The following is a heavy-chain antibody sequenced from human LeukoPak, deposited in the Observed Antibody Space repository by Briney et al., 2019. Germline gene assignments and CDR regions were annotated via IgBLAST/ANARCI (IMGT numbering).Heavy chain of an antibody. CDR2: ISSSGSTI. J-gene: IGHJ4*02. Sequence: GGSLRLSCAASGFTFSDYYMSWIRQAPGKGLEWVSYISSSGSTIYYADSVKGRFTISRDNAKNSLYLQMNSLRAEDTALYYCAKDIWSSCSAFDYWGQGTLVTVSS. CDR1: GFTFSDYY. CDR3: AKDIWSSCSAFDY. V-gene: IGHV3-11*01. D-gene: IGHD6-13*01.